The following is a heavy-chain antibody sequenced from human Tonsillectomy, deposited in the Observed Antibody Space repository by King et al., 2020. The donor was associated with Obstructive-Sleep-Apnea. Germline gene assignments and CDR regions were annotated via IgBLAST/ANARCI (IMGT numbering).Heavy chain of an antibody. J-gene: IGHJ4*02. CDR3: ARTTYGDYALDY. V-gene: IGHV4-4*02. D-gene: IGHD4-17*01. Sequence: MQLQESGPGLVKPSGTLSLTCAVSGGSIINTNCWTWVRQPPGKGLEVIGQIYHSGTTNYNPSLRSRVTISVDKSKNQFSLKLRFVSAADTAVYYCARTTYGDYALDYWGQGTLVTVSS. CDR2: IYHSGTT. CDR1: GGSIINTNC.